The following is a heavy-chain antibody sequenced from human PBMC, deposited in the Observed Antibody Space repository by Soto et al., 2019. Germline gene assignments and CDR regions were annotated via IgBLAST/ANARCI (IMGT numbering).Heavy chain of an antibody. D-gene: IGHD3-3*01. Sequence: QVQLVESGGGLVQPGRSLRLSCVASEFTFSSYAMHWVRQAPGKGQEWVAVISFDGRNRFYTDSVKGRFIISRDNSKNTLSLQMNSLRAEDTAVYYCARVNDFWSGYSKYYYFGMDVWGQGTTVTVSS. J-gene: IGHJ6*02. V-gene: IGHV3-30*04. CDR3: ARVNDFWSGYSKYYYFGMDV. CDR1: EFTFSSYA. CDR2: ISFDGRNR.